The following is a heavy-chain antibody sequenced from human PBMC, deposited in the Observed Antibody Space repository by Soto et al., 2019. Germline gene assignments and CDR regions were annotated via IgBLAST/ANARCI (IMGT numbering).Heavy chain of an antibody. CDR3: ARVRRDGYNYMFDY. J-gene: IGHJ4*02. Sequence: SQTLSLTCAISVDSVSSNSAAWNWIRQSPSRGLEWLGRTYYRSKWYNDYAVSVKSRITINPDTTKNQFSLQLNSVTPEDTDVYYCARVRRDGYNYMFDYWGQGTLVTVSS. CDR1: VDSVSSNSAA. D-gene: IGHD5-12*01. CDR2: TYYRSKWYN. V-gene: IGHV6-1*01.